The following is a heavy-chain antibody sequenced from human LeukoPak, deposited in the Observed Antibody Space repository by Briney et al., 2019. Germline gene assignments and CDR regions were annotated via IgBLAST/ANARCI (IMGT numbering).Heavy chain of an antibody. CDR1: GFTFDDYA. J-gene: IGHJ6*02. D-gene: IGHD3-16*01. Sequence: GGSLRLSCAASGFTFDDYAMHWVRQAPGKGLEWVSGISWNSGSIGYADSVKGRFTISRDNAKNSLYLQMNSLRAEDTAVYFCARGGGLDVWGQGATITVSS. V-gene: IGHV3-9*01. CDR2: ISWNSGSI. CDR3: ARGGGLDV.